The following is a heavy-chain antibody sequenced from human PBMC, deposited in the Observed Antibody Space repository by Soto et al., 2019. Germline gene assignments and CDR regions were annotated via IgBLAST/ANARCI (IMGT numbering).Heavy chain of an antibody. V-gene: IGHV4-31*03. CDR3: AREGAAPYYYYGMDV. Sequence: QVQLQESGPGLVKPSQTLSLTCTVSGGSISSGGYFWSWIRQHPGKGLEWIGPIYYSGSTYYNPSPKHRVTISVDTSKNQFSLKLSSVTAADTAVYYCAREGAAPYYYYGMDVWGQGTTVTVSS. D-gene: IGHD6-6*01. J-gene: IGHJ6*02. CDR1: GGSISSGGYF. CDR2: IYYSGST.